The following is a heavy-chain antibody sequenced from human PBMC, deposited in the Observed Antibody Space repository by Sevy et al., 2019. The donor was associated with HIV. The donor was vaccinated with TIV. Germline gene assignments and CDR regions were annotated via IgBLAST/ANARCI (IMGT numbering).Heavy chain of an antibody. V-gene: IGHV3-48*03. CDR3: ARDLPPSATTVAHFDY. D-gene: IGHD4-17*01. Sequence: GGSLRLSCAASGFTFSSYEMNWVRQAPGKGLELISYISSGGSPIYYADSVKGRFTISRDNAKNSLYLQMNSLRAEDTAIYYCARDLPPSATTVAHFDYWGQGTLVTVSS. CDR2: ISSGGSPI. J-gene: IGHJ4*02. CDR1: GFTFSSYE.